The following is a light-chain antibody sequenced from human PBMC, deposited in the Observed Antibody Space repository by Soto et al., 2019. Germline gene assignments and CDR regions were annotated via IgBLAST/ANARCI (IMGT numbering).Light chain of an antibody. J-gene: IGKJ1*01. CDR2: WAA. CDR3: QHYYSVPPT. V-gene: IGKV4-1*01. Sequence: DIVMTQSPDSLTVSLGERATINCKSSQSLLSSSDNRNYLAWYQHKPGQSPKMLIYWAATRYSGVPDRFHGRGSGQDFSLTVSGLPDEDVEVYFCQHYYSVPPTFGLGTKVEIK. CDR1: QSLLSSSDNRNY.